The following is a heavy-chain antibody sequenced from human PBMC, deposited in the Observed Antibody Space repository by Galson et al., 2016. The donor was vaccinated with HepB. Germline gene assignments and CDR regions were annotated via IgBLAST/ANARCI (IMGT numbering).Heavy chain of an antibody. CDR1: GFSFRNAW. V-gene: IGHV3-15*07. CDR3: AKDTPSTPAIYVAFDL. Sequence: SLRLSCAASGFSFRNAWMHWVRQAPGKGLEWVGRIKSKPDGGTRDYAAPVQGRFSVSRDDSENTLYLQMNSLRAEDTAVYWGAKDTPSTPAIYVAFDLWGQGTMVTVSS. CDR2: IKSKPDGGTR. D-gene: IGHD2-21*01. J-gene: IGHJ3*01.